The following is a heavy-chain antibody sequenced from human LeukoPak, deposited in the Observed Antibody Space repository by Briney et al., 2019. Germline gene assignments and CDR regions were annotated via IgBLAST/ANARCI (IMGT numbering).Heavy chain of an antibody. CDR3: ARVSCGGDCRGHYYHYYMDV. J-gene: IGHJ6*03. CDR2: INPNSGGT. CDR1: GYTFTGYY. D-gene: IGHD2-21*02. Sequence: GASVKVSCKASGYTFTGYYMHWVRQAPGQGLEWMGWINPNSGGTNYAQKFQGRVTMTRDTSISTAYMELSRLRSDDTAVYYCARVSCGGDCRGHYYHYYMDVWGKGTTVTISS. V-gene: IGHV1-2*02.